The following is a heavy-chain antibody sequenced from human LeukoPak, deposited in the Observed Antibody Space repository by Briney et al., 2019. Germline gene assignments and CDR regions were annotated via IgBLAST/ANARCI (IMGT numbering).Heavy chain of an antibody. Sequence: GESLKISCKGSGYSFPTYWIAWVRQMPGKGLEWMGIIYPDESNIRYSPSFQGQVTISVDKSISSAYLQWSSLKASDTAMYYCARPPSRGYSSSFEYWGQGTLVTVYS. CDR1: GYSFPTYW. V-gene: IGHV5-51*01. CDR2: IYPDESNI. D-gene: IGHD2-2*03. J-gene: IGHJ4*02. CDR3: ARPPSRGYSSSFEY.